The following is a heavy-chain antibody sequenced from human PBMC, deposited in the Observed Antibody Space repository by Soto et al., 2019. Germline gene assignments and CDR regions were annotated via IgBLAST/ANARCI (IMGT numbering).Heavy chain of an antibody. Sequence: GGSLRLSCEVSGFTFSMYSMSWVRQTPGKGLEWVAKIPQDGVDGHYADSVKGRFTISRDNSHNTLYLQVHSLTAEDTAVYYCAKDRRAGGNSAFYFDFWGQGAQVTVSS. CDR3: AKDRRAGGNSAFYFDF. CDR1: GFTFSMYS. V-gene: IGHV3-7*03. CDR2: IPQDGVDG. J-gene: IGHJ4*02. D-gene: IGHD3-16*01.